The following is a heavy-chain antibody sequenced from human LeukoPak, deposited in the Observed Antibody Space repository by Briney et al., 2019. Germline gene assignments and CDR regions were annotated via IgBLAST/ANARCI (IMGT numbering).Heavy chain of an antibody. D-gene: IGHD3-10*01. V-gene: IGHV1-24*01. CDR1: GYTLTELS. CDR3: ATVNMGFGANWLDP. J-gene: IGHJ5*02. Sequence: ASVKVSCKVSGYTLTELSMHWVRQAPGKGLEWMGGFDPEDGETIYAQKFQGRVTMTEDTSTDTAYMELSSLRSEDTAVYYCATVNMGFGANWLDPWGQGTLVTVSS. CDR2: FDPEDGET.